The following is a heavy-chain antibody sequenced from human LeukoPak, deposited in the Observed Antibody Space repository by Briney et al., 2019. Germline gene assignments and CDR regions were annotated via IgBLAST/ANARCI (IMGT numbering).Heavy chain of an antibody. CDR1: GYTFTSYG. CDR2: ISAYNGNT. J-gene: IGHJ6*03. V-gene: IGHV1-18*01. D-gene: IGHD1-1*01. Sequence: VASVKVSCKASGYTFTSYGISWVRQAPGQGLEWMGWISAYNGNTNYAQKLQGRVTMTTDTSTSTAYMELRSLRSDDTAVYYCARERNGGDYCYYMDVWGKGTTVTVSS. CDR3: ARERNGGDYCYYMDV.